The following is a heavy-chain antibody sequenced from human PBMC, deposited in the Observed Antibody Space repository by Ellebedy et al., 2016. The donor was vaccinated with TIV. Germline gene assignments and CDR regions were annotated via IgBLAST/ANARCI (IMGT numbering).Heavy chain of an antibody. CDR2: IYYSGST. CDR1: GGSISSYY. J-gene: IGHJ6*03. D-gene: IGHD3-3*01. V-gene: IGHV4-59*13. Sequence: SETLSLTXTVSGGSISSYYWSWIRQPPGKGLEWIGYIYYSGSTNYNPSLKSRVTISVDTSKNQFSLKLSSVTAADTAVNYCARSVFWSGYSDYYYYMDVWGKGTTVTVSS. CDR3: ARSVFWSGYSDYYYYMDV.